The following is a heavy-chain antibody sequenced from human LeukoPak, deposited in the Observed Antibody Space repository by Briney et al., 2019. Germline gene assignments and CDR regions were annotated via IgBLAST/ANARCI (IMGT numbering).Heavy chain of an antibody. D-gene: IGHD6-19*01. CDR3: TRRHSSGSN. V-gene: IGHV3-66*02. Sequence: GGSLRLSCVASGFIFSDFWMSWVRQAPGKGLEWVSVIYSGGITYYADSVKGRFNISRDNSKNTLYLQMNSLRPEDTALYYCTRRHSSGSNWGQGTLVTVSS. CDR2: IYSGGIT. CDR1: GFIFSDFW. J-gene: IGHJ4*02.